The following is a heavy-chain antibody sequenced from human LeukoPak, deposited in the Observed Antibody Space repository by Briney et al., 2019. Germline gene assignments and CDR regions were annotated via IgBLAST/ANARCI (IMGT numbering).Heavy chain of an antibody. Sequence: SETLSLTCTVSGGSISSSSYYWGWIRQPPGKGLEWIGSIYYSGSTYYNPSLKSRVTISVDTSKNQFSLKLSSVTAADTAVYYCAGTQTIVVVRYWGQGTLVTVSS. D-gene: IGHD2-15*01. CDR3: AGTQTIVVVRY. J-gene: IGHJ4*02. CDR2: IYYSGST. CDR1: GGSISSSSYY. V-gene: IGHV4-39*07.